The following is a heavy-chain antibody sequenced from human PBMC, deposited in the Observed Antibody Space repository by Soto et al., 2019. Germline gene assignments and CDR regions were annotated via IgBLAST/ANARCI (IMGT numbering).Heavy chain of an antibody. D-gene: IGHD6-6*01. V-gene: IGHV3-23*01. CDR2: ISGSGGST. CDR1: GFTFSSYA. J-gene: IGHJ3*02. Sequence: GGSLRLSCAASGFTFSSYAMSWVRQAPGKGLEWVSAISGSGGSTYYADSVKGRFTISRDNSKNTLYLQMNSLRAEDTAVYYCAKVLWVSQGYSSSSWPFDIWGQGTMVTVSS. CDR3: AKVLWVSQGYSSSSWPFDI.